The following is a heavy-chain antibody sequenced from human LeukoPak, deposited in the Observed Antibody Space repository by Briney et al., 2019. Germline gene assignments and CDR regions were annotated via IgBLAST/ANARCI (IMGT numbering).Heavy chain of an antibody. CDR1: GGSFSGYY. J-gene: IGHJ4*02. CDR2: IYYSGNT. D-gene: IGHD2-2*03. Sequence: SETLSLTCAVYGGSFSGYYWGWIRQPPGKGLEWIGNIYYSGNTYYNPSLTSRVTISVDTSKNQFSLKLSSVTAADTAVYYCARDGYLAVDYWGQGTLVTVSS. V-gene: IGHV4-34*01. CDR3: ARDGYLAVDY.